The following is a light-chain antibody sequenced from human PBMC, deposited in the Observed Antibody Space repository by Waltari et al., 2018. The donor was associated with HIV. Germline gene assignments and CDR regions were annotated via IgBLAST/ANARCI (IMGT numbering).Light chain of an antibody. J-gene: IGLJ3*02. CDR2: EVD. Sequence: QSALTQPASVSGSPGQSITISCTGTSSDVGGSNYVSWSQQHPGKAPKLMIYEVDNRPSGVSNRFSGSKSGNTASLTISGLQAEDEADYYCSSYTTNNTLVFGGGTKLTVL. CDR1: SSDVGGSNY. V-gene: IGLV2-14*01. CDR3: SSYTTNNTLV.